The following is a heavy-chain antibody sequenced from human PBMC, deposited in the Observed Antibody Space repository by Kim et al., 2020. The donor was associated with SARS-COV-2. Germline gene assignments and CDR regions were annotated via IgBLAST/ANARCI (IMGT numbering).Heavy chain of an antibody. V-gene: IGHV4-39*01. J-gene: IGHJ2*01. Sequence: CTPSLTGRVTIASDTSKNQFSRKRSDVTAADTAVYYCVRRGGRGSRYFDLWGRGTLVTVSS. CDR3: VRRGGRGSRYFDL. D-gene: IGHD2-15*01.